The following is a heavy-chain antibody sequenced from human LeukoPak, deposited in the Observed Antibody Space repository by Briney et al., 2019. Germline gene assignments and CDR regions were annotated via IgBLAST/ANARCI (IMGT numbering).Heavy chain of an antibody. D-gene: IGHD5-12*01. CDR2: INPNSGGT. J-gene: IGHJ4*02. CDR3: ARVPGYSGYDY. CDR1: GYTFTNYG. Sequence: GASVKVSCKASGYTFTNYGISWVRQAPGQGLEWMGWINPNSGGTNYAQKFQGRVTMTRDTSISTAYMELSRLRSDDTAVYYCARVPGYSGYDYWGQGTLVTVSS. V-gene: IGHV1-2*02.